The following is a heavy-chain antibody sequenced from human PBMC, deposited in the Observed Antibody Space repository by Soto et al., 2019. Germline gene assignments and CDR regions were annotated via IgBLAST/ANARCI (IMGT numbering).Heavy chain of an antibody. CDR3: AGGWYFFDY. CDR2: ISSDGSNK. J-gene: IGHJ4*02. CDR1: GFTFNNYG. D-gene: IGHD6-19*01. V-gene: IGHV3-30*03. Sequence: QVHLVESGGGVVQPGRSLRLSCAASGFTFNNYGMHWARQAPGQGLEWVAGISSDGSNKYYADYVKGRFTISRDNSRNTLYLQMDSLRAEDTAVYYCAGGWYFFDYCGQGTLVTVSS.